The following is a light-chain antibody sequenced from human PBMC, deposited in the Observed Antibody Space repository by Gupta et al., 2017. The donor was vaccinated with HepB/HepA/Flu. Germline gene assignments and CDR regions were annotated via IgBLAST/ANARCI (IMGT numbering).Light chain of an antibody. J-gene: IGKJ1*01. V-gene: IGKV1-27*01. Sequence: DIQMTQSPSSLSASVGDRVTITCQASQGISNYLAWHQQKPGKVPNLLIYAASTLQSGVPSRFSGSGSGTDFTLTISSLQPEDVATYYCQSYNSAPPERTFGQGTKVEIK. CDR3: QSYNSAPPERT. CDR1: QGISNY. CDR2: AAS.